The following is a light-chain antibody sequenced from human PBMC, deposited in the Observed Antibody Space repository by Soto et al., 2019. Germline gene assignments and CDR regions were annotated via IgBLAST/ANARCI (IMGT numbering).Light chain of an antibody. Sequence: IVLTQPPDTLSLSPGERATLSCRASQTVTSSYLAWYQQKPGQAPRLLIYGASSRATGIPDRFSGSGSGTDFTLTVSRLEPEDFAVYYCPQYGTSPRTFGQGTKVDIK. CDR2: GAS. CDR3: PQYGTSPRT. J-gene: IGKJ1*01. CDR1: QTVTSSY. V-gene: IGKV3-20*01.